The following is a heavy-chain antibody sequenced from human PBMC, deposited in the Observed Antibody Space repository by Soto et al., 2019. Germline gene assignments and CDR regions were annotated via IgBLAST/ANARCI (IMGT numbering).Heavy chain of an antibody. CDR2: VSGGSGTT. CDR1: GLSFITYG. D-gene: IGHD1-1*01. Sequence: EVQLLESGGGLVQPGGSLRLSCAESGLSFITYGVPWVRQAPGKGLEWVSGVSGGSGTTHYADSVKGRFTITGDTSKNTVYLQMNSLRVEDTAVYYCAKWNGYGDHWGQGTLVTVSS. CDR3: AKWNGYGDH. J-gene: IGHJ4*02. V-gene: IGHV3-23*01.